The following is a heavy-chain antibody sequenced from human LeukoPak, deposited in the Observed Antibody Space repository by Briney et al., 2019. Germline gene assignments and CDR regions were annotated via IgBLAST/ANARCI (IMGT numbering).Heavy chain of an antibody. J-gene: IGHJ5*02. CDR1: GGSISSSNW. Sequence: SETLSLTCAVSGGSISSSNWWSWVRQPPGKGLEWIGEIYHSGSTNYNPSLKSRVTISVDKSKNQFSLKLSSVTAADTAVYYCARSNCGGDCYSRPNWFDPWGQGTLVTVSS. D-gene: IGHD2-21*02. CDR2: IYHSGST. CDR3: ARSNCGGDCYSRPNWFDP. V-gene: IGHV4-4*02.